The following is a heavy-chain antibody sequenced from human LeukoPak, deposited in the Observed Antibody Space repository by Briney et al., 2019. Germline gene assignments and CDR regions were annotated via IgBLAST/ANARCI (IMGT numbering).Heavy chain of an antibody. CDR3: ARRGSYFDY. CDR1: GYIFTSFG. Sequence: ASVKVSCKASGYIFTSFGLSWVRQAPGQGLEWMGWVSTYNGNTNYAQKFQGRVSMTTGTSTSTAYMELRSLRSDDTAVYYCARRGSYFDYRGQGTLVAVSS. V-gene: IGHV1-18*01. CDR2: VSTYNGNT. J-gene: IGHJ4*02. D-gene: IGHD1-26*01.